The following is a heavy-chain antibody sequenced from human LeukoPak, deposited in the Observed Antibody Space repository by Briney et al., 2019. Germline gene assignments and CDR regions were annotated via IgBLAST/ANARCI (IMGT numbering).Heavy chain of an antibody. J-gene: IGHJ4*02. D-gene: IGHD3-3*01. V-gene: IGHV4-34*12. Sequence: SETLSLTCVVYGESFSGYYWTWIRQPPGKGLEWIGEIIDTGSTKYNSSLESRVTISVDTSKNEFSLNLTSVTAADTAIYYCARGLASGYPPIPFDYWGQGTLVTVSS. CDR3: ARGLASGYPPIPFDY. CDR2: IIDTGST. CDR1: GESFSGYY.